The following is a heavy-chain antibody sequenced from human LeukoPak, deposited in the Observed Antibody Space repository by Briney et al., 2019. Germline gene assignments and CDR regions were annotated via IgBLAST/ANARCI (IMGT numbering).Heavy chain of an antibody. D-gene: IGHD2-8*01. CDR1: GFTFSSFA. J-gene: IGHJ4*02. CDR3: AKRITVSAGYYLDS. Sequence: GGSLRLSCAASGFTFSSFAMSWVRQAPGKGLEWVSTVSGGGAYTYYADSVKGRFTVSRDDSKSMHFLQMNSLRPEDTALYFCAKRITVSAGYYLDSWGQGTLVTVSS. V-gene: IGHV3-23*01. CDR2: VSGGGAYT.